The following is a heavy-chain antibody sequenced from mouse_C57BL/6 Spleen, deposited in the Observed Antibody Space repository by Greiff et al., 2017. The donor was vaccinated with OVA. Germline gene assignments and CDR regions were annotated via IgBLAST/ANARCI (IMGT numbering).Heavy chain of an antibody. D-gene: IGHD1-1*01. J-gene: IGHJ2*01. CDR2: ISSGGSYT. CDR1: GFTFSSYG. CDR3: ARHITTVVATHYFDY. V-gene: IGHV5-6*01. Sequence: EVQVVESGGDLVKPGGSLKLSCAASGFTFSSYGMSWVRQTPDKRLEWVATISSGGSYTYYPDSVKGRFTISRDNAKNTLYLQMSSLKSEDTAMYYCARHITTVVATHYFDYWGQGTTLTVSS.